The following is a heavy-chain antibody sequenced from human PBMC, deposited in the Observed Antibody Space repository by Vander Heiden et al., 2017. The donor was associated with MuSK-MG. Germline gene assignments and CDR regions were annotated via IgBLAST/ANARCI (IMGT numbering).Heavy chain of an antibody. CDR2: INPNSGGT. J-gene: IGHJ4*02. V-gene: IGHV1-2*06. CDR3: ARVKKAGSAAGQFGVLEY. CDR1: GYTFTGYY. D-gene: IGHD6-13*01. Sequence: QVQLVQSGAEVKKPGASVKVSCKASGYTFTGYYMHWVRQAPGQGLEWMGRINPNSGGTNYAQKFQGRVTMTRDTSISTAYMELSRLRSDDTAVYYCARVKKAGSAAGQFGVLEYWGQGTLVTVSS.